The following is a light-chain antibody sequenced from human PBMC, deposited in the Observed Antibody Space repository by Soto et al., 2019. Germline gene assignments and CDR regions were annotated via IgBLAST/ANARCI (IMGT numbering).Light chain of an antibody. J-gene: IGKJ1*01. CDR3: QHYGSSPWT. CDR2: GAS. V-gene: IGKV3-20*01. Sequence: EIVLTQSPGTLSLSPGERANLSCRASQSVSSSYLAWYQQKPGLAPRLLIYGASSRATGIPDRFSGSGSGTDFTLTISRLEPEDFAVYYCQHYGSSPWTFGQGTKVEF. CDR1: QSVSSSY.